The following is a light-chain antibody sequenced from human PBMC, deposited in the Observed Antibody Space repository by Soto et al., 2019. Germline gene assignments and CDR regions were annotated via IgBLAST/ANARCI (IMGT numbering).Light chain of an antibody. CDR3: SSYTSSSTLV. J-gene: IGLJ2*01. CDR2: EVS. Sequence: QSALTQPASVSGSPGQSITISCTGTSSDDGGYNYVSWYQQHPGKAPKLMIYEVSNRPSGVSHRFSGSKSGNTASLTISGLQAEDEADYYCSSYTSSSTLVFGGGTKLTVL. V-gene: IGLV2-14*01. CDR1: SSDDGGYNY.